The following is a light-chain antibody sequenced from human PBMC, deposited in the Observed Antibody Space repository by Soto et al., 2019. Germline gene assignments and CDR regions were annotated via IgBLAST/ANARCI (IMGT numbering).Light chain of an antibody. CDR3: QAYDYSLTASV. J-gene: IGLJ3*02. CDR1: SSNIGAGYG. Sequence: QSVLTQPPSVSGAPGQRVTISCTGSSSNIGAGYGVHWYQQRPGTAPRLLISGNSNRPSGVPDRFSGSTSGTSASLAISGLQAEDEGDYYCQAYDYSLTASVFGGGTKLTVL. V-gene: IGLV1-40*01. CDR2: GNS.